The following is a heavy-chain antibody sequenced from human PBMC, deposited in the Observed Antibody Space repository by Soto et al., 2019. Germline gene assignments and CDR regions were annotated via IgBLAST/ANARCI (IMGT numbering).Heavy chain of an antibody. CDR2: IYYSGST. D-gene: IGHD5-18*01. V-gene: IGHV4-31*03. J-gene: IGHJ3*02. Sequence: TLSLTCTVSGGSISSGGYYWSWIRQHPGKGLEWIGYIYYSGSTYYNPSLKSRVTISVDTSKNQFSLKLSSVTAADTAVYYCARDLGSYGFPDAFDIWGQGTMVTVSS. CDR1: GGSISSGGYY. CDR3: ARDLGSYGFPDAFDI.